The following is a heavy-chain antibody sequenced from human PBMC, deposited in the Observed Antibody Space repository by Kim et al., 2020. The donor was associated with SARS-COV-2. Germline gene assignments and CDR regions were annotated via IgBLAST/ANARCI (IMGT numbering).Heavy chain of an antibody. J-gene: IGHJ6*02. CDR3: TTTRRKWIHLWSTEKPSYYYGMDV. Sequence: GGSLRLSCAASGFTFSNAWMSWVRQAPGKGLEWVGRIKSKTDGGTTDYAAPVKGRFTISRDDSKNTLYLQMNSLKTEDTAVYYCTTTRRKWIHLWSTEKPSYYYGMDVWGQGTTVTVSS. CDR2: IKSKTDGGTT. D-gene: IGHD5-18*01. CDR1: GFTFSNAW. V-gene: IGHV3-15*01.